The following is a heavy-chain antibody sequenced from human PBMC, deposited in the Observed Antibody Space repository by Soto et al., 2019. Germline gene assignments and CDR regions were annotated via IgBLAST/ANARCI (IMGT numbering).Heavy chain of an antibody. CDR3: ARDPYYYDSSGYYYYFDY. CDR2: IYHSGST. V-gene: IGHV4-38-2*02. D-gene: IGHD3-22*01. CDR1: GYSISSGYY. Sequence: SEALSLTCAVSGYSISSGYYWGWIRQPPGKGLEWIGSIYHSGSTYYNPSLKSRVTISVDTSKNQFSLKLSSVTAADTAVYYCARDPYYYDSSGYYYYFDYWGQGTLVTGSS. J-gene: IGHJ4*02.